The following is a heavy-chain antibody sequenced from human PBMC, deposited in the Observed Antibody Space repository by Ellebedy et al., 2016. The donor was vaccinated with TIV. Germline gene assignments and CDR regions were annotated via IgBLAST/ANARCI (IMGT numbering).Heavy chain of an antibody. CDR1: GFIFNRYG. CDR3: AKADCSGGRCCSDY. V-gene: IGHV3-30*18. J-gene: IGHJ4*02. Sequence: GGSLRLXXAASGFIFNRYGMHWVRQAPGKGLEWVAIISYDGTNKYYADSVKGRFTISRDNSKNTLYLQMNSLRAEDTAVYYCAKADCSGGRCCSDYWGQGTLVIVSS. D-gene: IGHD2-15*01. CDR2: ISYDGTNK.